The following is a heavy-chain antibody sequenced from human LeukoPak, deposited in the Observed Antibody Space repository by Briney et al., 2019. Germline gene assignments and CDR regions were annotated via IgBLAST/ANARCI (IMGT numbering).Heavy chain of an antibody. CDR2: INPNSGGT. CDR3: ASRGGRTNYNFWRTYVTDFDY. CDR1: GYIFTDYY. Sequence: ASVKVSCKASGYIFTDYYMHWVRQAPGQGLEWMGRINPNSGGTNYAQKFQGRVTMTRDTSINTAHMDLSSLRSDDTAVYYCASRGGRTNYNFWRTYVTDFDYWGQGTLVTVSS. D-gene: IGHD3-3*01. V-gene: IGHV1-2*06. J-gene: IGHJ4*02.